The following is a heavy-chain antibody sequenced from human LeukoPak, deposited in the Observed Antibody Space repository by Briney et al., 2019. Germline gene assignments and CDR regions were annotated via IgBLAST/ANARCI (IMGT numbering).Heavy chain of an antibody. CDR2: INHSGST. D-gene: IGHD2-15*01. J-gene: IGHJ3*02. V-gene: IGHV4-34*01. CDR3: ARANPTLGSYAFDI. Sequence: DPSETLSLTCAVYGGSFSGYYWSWIRQPPGKGLEWIGEINHSGSTNYNPSLKSRVTISVDTSKNQFSLKLSSVTAADTAVYYCARANPTLGSYAFDIWGQGTMVTVSS. CDR1: GGSFSGYY.